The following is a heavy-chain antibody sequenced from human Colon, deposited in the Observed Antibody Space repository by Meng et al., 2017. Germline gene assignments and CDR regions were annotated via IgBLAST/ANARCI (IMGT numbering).Heavy chain of an antibody. J-gene: IGHJ3*01. Sequence: GESLKISCAASGYIFSNYPMNWVRQAPGKGLEWVSAINNRGRDRYYADSVKGRFTISRDNTKNSVDLQMSSLRDEDTAVYYCVREQTYCGGDCYSGPQAFDVWGRGTMVTVSS. CDR2: INNRGRDR. V-gene: IGHV3-21*01. D-gene: IGHD2-21*02. CDR1: GYIFSNYP. CDR3: VREQTYCGGDCYSGPQAFDV.